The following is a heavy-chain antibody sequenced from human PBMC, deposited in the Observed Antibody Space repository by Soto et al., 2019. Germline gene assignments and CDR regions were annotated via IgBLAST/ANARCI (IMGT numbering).Heavy chain of an antibody. CDR1: GGSFSGYY. V-gene: IGHV4-34*01. Sequence: SEILSLTCAVYGGSFSGYYWSWIRQPPGKGLEWIGEINHSGSTNYNPSLKSRVTISVDTSKNQFSLKLSSVTAADTAVYYCARRSSSWYFTASNYWGQGTLVPVSS. CDR2: INHSGST. J-gene: IGHJ4*02. CDR3: ARRSSSWYFTASNY. D-gene: IGHD6-13*01.